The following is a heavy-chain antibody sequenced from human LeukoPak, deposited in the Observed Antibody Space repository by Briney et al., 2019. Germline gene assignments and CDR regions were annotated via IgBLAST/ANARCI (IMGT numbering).Heavy chain of an antibody. V-gene: IGHV1-46*01. D-gene: IGHD5-24*01. CDR2: ISPSGDFT. J-gene: IGHJ4*02. CDR1: GYTFTNHY. CDR3: AMEMAKTSFFDY. Sequence: GASVKVSCKTSGYTFTNHYTHWVRQAPGQGLEWMGVISPSGDFTNNARNFQGRLIVTRDTSTSTVYMELNSLTSQDTAVYYCAMEMAKTSFFDYWGQGTLVTVSS.